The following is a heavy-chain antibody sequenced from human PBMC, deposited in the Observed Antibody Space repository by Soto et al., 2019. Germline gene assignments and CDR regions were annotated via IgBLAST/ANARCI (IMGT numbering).Heavy chain of an antibody. V-gene: IGHV3-48*01. D-gene: IGHD3-22*01. J-gene: IGHJ4*02. Sequence: PGGSLRLSCAASGFTFRNYGMNWVRQAPGKGLEWVSYIGIGSSTKYYADSVKGRFTISRDNAKNSLYLQMNSLRAEDTAVYYCASDGSGYYSVNWGQGTLVTVSS. CDR2: IGIGSSTK. CDR1: GFTFRNYG. CDR3: ASDGSGYYSVN.